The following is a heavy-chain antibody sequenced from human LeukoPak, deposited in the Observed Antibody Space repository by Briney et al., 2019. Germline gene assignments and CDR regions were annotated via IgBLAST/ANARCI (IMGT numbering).Heavy chain of an antibody. Sequence: SETLSLTCTVSGGSISSSSYYWGWIRQPPGKGLEWIGSIYYSGSTYYNPSLKSRVTISVDTSKNQFSLKLSSVTAADTAVYYCARLPVELDYMSWFDPWGQGTLVTVSS. CDR3: ARLPVELDYMSWFDP. V-gene: IGHV4-39*07. CDR1: GGSISSSSYY. D-gene: IGHD4-11*01. CDR2: IYYSGST. J-gene: IGHJ5*02.